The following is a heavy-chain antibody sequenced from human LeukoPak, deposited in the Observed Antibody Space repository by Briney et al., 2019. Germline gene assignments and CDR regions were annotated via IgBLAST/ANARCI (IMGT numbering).Heavy chain of an antibody. Sequence: PSETLSLTCAVSGYSISSGYYWGWIRQPPGKGLEWIGSIYHSGSTYYNPSLKSRVTISVDTSKNQFSLKLSSVTAAGTAVYYCARLTGAYYLFDYWGQGTLVTVSS. CDR3: ARLTGAYYLFDY. D-gene: IGHD2/OR15-2a*01. CDR2: IYHSGST. V-gene: IGHV4-38-2*01. J-gene: IGHJ4*02. CDR1: GYSISSGYY.